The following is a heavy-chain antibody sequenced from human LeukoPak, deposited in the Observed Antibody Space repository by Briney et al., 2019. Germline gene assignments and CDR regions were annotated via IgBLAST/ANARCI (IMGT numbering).Heavy chain of an antibody. Sequence: PGXSLRLSCAASGFTFSGSAMHWVRQASGKGLEWVGRIRSKANSYATAYAASVKGTFTLSRDDSKNTAYLQMNSLKTEDTAVYYCTRHGDYYDSSGYYIDAFDIWGQGTMVTVSS. CDR1: GFTFSGSA. CDR2: IRSKANSYAT. CDR3: TRHGDYYDSSGYYIDAFDI. J-gene: IGHJ3*02. D-gene: IGHD3-22*01. V-gene: IGHV3-73*01.